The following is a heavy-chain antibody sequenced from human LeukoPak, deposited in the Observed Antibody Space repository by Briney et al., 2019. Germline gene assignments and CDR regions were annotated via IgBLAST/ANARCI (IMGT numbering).Heavy chain of an antibody. J-gene: IGHJ5*02. V-gene: IGHV4-39*01. CDR3: VRHMGNCGGDCWENWFDP. Sequence: PSETLSLTCTVSGGSIRSGTYYWGWIRQPPGKGLEWIGSIYYSGNTYYNPSLKSRVSISKDTSKNQISLKLMSVTATDTAVYYCVRHMGNCGGDCWENWFDPWGQGTLVTVSS. CDR1: GGSIRSGTYY. D-gene: IGHD2-21*02. CDR2: IYYSGNT.